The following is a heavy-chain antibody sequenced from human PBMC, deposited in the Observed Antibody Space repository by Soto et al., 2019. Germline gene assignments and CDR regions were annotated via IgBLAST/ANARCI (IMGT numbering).Heavy chain of an antibody. CDR3: AREGIAAALDY. CDR1: GFTFSSYS. Sequence: EVQLVESGGGLVKPGGSLRLSCAASGFTFSSYSMNWVRQAPGKGLEWVSSISSSSSYIYYADSVKGRFTISRDNDKNALYLQVNSLRAEDTAVYDCAREGIAAALDYWGQGTLVTVSS. CDR2: ISSSSSYI. J-gene: IGHJ4*02. D-gene: IGHD6-13*01. V-gene: IGHV3-21*01.